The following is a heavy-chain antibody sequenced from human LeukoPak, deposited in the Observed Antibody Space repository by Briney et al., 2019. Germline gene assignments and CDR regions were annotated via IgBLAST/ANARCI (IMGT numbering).Heavy chain of an antibody. CDR2: IWYDGSKK. CDR3: ARKGSRAAAGPQYFQH. V-gene: IGHV3-30*02. J-gene: IGHJ1*01. CDR1: RFTFSSCG. D-gene: IGHD6-13*01. Sequence: GGSLRLSCAASRFTFSSCGMRSVRHAPGKGLEWVAFIWYDGSKKYYADSVKGRFTISRDNSKNTLYLQMNSLRAEDTAVYYCARKGSRAAAGPQYFQHWGQGTLITVSS.